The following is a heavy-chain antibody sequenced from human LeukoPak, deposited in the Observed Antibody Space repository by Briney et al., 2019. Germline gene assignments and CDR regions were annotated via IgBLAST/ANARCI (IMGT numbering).Heavy chain of an antibody. V-gene: IGHV4-39*01. CDR1: GGSISTSSYY. CDR3: ARSIAARLDYYYMDV. D-gene: IGHD6-6*01. J-gene: IGHJ6*03. CDR2: LYHTGST. Sequence: SETLSLTCTVSGGSISTSSYYWGWIRQPPGKGLEWIGSLYHTGSTYYNPSLKSRVNISVDTSKNQFSLKLNSVTAADTAVYYCARSIAARLDYYYMDVWGKGTTVTVSS.